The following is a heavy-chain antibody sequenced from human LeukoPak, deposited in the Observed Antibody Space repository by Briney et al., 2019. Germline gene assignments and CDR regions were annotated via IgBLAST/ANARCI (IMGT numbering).Heavy chain of an antibody. CDR2: ITSNGDRI. D-gene: IGHD6-19*01. V-gene: IGHV3-64*01. Sequence: GGSLRLSCAASRFNFSSYTMHWVRQAPGKGLEYVSAITSNGDRIYYGNSVKGRFTISRDNSKNTLYLQMDSLRAEDMAVYYCARVMRYTSGSIDYWGQGTLVTVSS. J-gene: IGHJ4*02. CDR1: RFNFSSYT. CDR3: ARVMRYTSGSIDY.